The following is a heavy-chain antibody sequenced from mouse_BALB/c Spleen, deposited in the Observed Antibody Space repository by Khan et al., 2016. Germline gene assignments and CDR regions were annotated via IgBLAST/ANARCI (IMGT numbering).Heavy chain of an antibody. J-gene: IGHJ3*01. V-gene: IGHV1-4*01. CDR2: INPSSGYT. CDR1: GFTFTSYT. Sequence: QVQLQQSGAELARPGASVKMSCTASGFTFTSYTMHWVNQRPGQGLEWIGYINPSSGYTNYTQKFKGKATLTADKSSSTAYMQLSSLTSEDSAVYYCARRCGCDGSSFFAYWGQGTLVTVSA. D-gene: IGHD1-1*01. CDR3: ARRCGCDGSSFFAY.